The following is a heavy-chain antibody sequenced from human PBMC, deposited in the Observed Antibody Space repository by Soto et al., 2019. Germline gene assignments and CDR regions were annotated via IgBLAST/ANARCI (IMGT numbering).Heavy chain of an antibody. CDR1: GGTFSGYA. Sequence: AVKVSCKASGGTFSGYAIKWVRQAPGKGLEWMGGIIPIFGTANYAQKFQGRVTITADTSTSTAYMELSSLRSEDTAVYYCARDPLQYKDFWSGPGSPEYLQSWGQGTMVTVYS. CDR3: ARDPLQYKDFWSGPGSPEYLQS. D-gene: IGHD3-3*01. J-gene: IGHJ1*01. V-gene: IGHV1-69*06. CDR2: IIPIFGTA.